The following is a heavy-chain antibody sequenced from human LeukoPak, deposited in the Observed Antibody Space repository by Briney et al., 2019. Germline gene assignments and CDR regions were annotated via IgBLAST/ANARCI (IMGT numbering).Heavy chain of an antibody. CDR1: GFTFSAHW. V-gene: IGHV3-74*01. CDR3: ASGLSPSEAFDI. Sequence: GGSLRLSCAASGFTFSAHWMHWVRQVPGKGLVWVSRINIDGGGTIYADSVKGRFTISRDNAKNTLFLQMNSLRADDTAVYYCASGLSPSEAFDIWGQGTMVTVSS. CDR2: INIDGGGT. J-gene: IGHJ3*02. D-gene: IGHD5-12*01.